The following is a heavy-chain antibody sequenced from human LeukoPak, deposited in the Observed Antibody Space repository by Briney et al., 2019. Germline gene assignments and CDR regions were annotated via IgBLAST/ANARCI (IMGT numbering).Heavy chain of an antibody. CDR2: ISWNSGSI. J-gene: IGHJ4*02. V-gene: IGHV3-9*01. CDR1: GFTFYDYA. Sequence: GGSLRLSCAASGFTFYDYAMHWVRDAPGEGLEWVSGISWNSGSIGYADSVKGRFTISRDNAKNSLYLQMHSLRAEATALYYCAKDMVAAAGNAPTVWGQGTLVTVSS. D-gene: IGHD6-13*01. CDR3: AKDMVAAAGNAPTV.